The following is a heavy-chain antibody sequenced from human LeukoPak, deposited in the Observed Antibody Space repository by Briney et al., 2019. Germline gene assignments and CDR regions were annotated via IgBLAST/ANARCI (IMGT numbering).Heavy chain of an antibody. CDR1: GFTFSSYN. J-gene: IGHJ4*02. CDR3: AKDSGMIVVVIIDY. CDR2: ISGSGGST. Sequence: GGSLRLSCAASGFTFSSYNMNWVRQAPGKGLEWVSAISGSGGSTYYADSVKGRFTISRDNSKNTLYLQMNSLRAEDTAVYYCAKDSGMIVVVIIDYWGQGTLVTVSS. V-gene: IGHV3-23*01. D-gene: IGHD3-22*01.